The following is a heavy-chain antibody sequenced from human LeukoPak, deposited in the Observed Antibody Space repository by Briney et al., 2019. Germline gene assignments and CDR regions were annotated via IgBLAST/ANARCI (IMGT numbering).Heavy chain of an antibody. V-gene: IGHV3-48*01. D-gene: IGHD3-22*01. CDR3: TRDHHRRHYDSQARNTFDI. CDR2: ISSSSSTI. J-gene: IGHJ3*02. Sequence: PGGSLRLSCAASGFTFSSYSVNWVRHAPGEGLERVSYISSSSSTIYYADSVRGRFTISRDNAKNSLYLQMNSLRAEDTAVYYCTRDHHRRHYDSQARNTFDIWGQGTMVTVSS. CDR1: GFTFSSYS.